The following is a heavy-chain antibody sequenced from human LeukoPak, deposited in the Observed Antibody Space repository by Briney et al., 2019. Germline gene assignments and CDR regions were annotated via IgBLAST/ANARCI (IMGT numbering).Heavy chain of an antibody. V-gene: IGHV1-3*01. D-gene: IGHD3-9*01. J-gene: IGHJ4*02. CDR1: GYTFTSYA. Sequence: ASVKVSCKASGYTFTSYAMHWVRQAPGQRLEWMGWINAGNGNTKYSQKFQGRVTITRDTSASTAYMELSSLRSEDTAVYYCARGALRYFDWLLPPNYFDYWGQGTLVTVSS. CDR3: ARGALRYFDWLLPPNYFDY. CDR2: INAGNGNT.